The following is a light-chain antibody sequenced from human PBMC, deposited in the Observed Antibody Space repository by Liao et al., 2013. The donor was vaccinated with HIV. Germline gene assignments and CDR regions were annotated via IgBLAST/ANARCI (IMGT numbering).Light chain of an antibody. J-gene: IGLJ1*01. CDR3: QVWESSSDYV. CDR1: NIGSKS. CDR2: YDS. V-gene: IGLV3-21*01. Sequence: SYVLTQPPSVSVAPGKTARITCGGNNIGSKSVHWYQQKPGQAPVLVIYYDSDRPPGIPERFSGSNSGNTATLTISRVEAGDEADYYCQVWESSSDYVFGTGTKVTAL.